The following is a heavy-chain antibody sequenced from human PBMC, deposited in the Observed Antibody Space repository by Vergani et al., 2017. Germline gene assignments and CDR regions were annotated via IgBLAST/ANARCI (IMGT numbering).Heavy chain of an antibody. Sequence: EVQLVESGGGLVKPGGSLRLSCAASGFTFSNAWMSWVRQAPGKGLEWVGRIKSKTDGGTTDYAAPVKGRFTISRDDSKNTLYLQMNSLRAEDTAVYYCAKDISPDAFDIWGQGTMVTVSS. V-gene: IGHV3-15*01. CDR2: IKSKTDGGTT. CDR3: AKDISPDAFDI. J-gene: IGHJ3*02. CDR1: GFTFSNAW.